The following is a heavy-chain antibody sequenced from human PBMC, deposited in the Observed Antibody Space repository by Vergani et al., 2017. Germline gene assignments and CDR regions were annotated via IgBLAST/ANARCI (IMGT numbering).Heavy chain of an antibody. CDR2: IKSTFDRGTT. CDR1: GFSSRNAW. D-gene: IGHD2-21*01. Sequence: EVQLVESGGGIVKPGRSLRLSCVASGFSSRNAWMNWVRRTPGKGLEWVGRIKSTFDRGTTDYAAAVKGRFTISRDDSKNTLFLQMNGLKTEDVGVYYCTTDPRYCGDGSCYWLRDHHYYGMDVWGQGTTVTVSS. CDR3: TTDPRYCGDGSCYWLRDHHYYGMDV. J-gene: IGHJ6*02. V-gene: IGHV3-15*07.